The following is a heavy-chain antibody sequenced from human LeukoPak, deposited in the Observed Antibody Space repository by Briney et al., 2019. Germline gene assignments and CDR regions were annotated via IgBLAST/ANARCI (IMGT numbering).Heavy chain of an antibody. CDR1: GFSFSNYA. D-gene: IGHD4-17*01. Sequence: GGSLRLSCAASGFSFSNYAMSWVRQAPGKGLEWVSAISGRGANTYYADSVKGRFTISRDNAKNSLSLQMNSLRAEDTAVYYCARDPYNGYYGDDYYYYMDVWGKGTTVTISS. J-gene: IGHJ6*03. CDR3: ARDPYNGYYGDDYYYYMDV. CDR2: ISGRGANT. V-gene: IGHV3-23*01.